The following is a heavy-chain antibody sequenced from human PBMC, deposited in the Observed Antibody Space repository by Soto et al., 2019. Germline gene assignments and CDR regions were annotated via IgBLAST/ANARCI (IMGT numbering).Heavy chain of an antibody. CDR2: IYPGDSDT. CDR1: GYNFNTYW. Sequence: GESLKISCKGSGYNFNTYWTAWVRQMPGKGLEWMGFIYPGDSDTRYSPSFQGQVTISADKSINTAYLQWKTLKPSDTAIYYCARHMEAHSHFYYGLDVWGQGTTVTVSS. J-gene: IGHJ6*02. D-gene: IGHD3-10*01. CDR3: ARHMEAHSHFYYGLDV. V-gene: IGHV5-51*01.